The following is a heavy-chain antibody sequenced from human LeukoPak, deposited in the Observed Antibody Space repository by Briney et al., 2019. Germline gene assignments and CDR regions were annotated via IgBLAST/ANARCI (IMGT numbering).Heavy chain of an antibody. CDR3: ARGRFSGYYWDY. J-gene: IGHJ4*02. Sequence: SETLSLTCSVSGGSITSGSYYWSWIRQPPGKGLEWIGYIYYNGSTNYNPSLKSRVTISVDTSKNQFSLKLRSVTAADTAVYYCARGRFSGYYWDYWGQGTLVTVSS. CDR2: IYYNGST. D-gene: IGHD3-22*01. CDR1: GGSITSGSYY. V-gene: IGHV4-61*01.